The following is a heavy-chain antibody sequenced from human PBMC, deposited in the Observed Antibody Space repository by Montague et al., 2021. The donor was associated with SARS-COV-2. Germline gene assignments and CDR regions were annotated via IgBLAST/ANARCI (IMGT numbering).Heavy chain of an antibody. CDR1: GFSLSSSGVC. D-gene: IGHD6-13*01. CDR3: ARTYIAAAGTSLDX. Sequence: VKPTQTLTLTCSFSGFSLSSSGVCVSWIRQPPGKALEWLALIHWDDDKYYNTSLKTKLTISKDTSKNQVVLTMTNMDPVDTATFYCARTYIAAAGTSLDXWGQGTLVTVSS. CDR2: IHWDDDK. V-gene: IGHV2-70*01. J-gene: IGHJ4*02.